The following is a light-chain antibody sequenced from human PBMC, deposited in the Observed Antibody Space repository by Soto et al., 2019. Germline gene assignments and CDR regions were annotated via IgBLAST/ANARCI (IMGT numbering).Light chain of an antibody. V-gene: IGKV1-12*01. Sequence: VHLTYRASQGISSWLAWYQQKPGKAPKLLIYAASSLQSGVPSSFSGSGSGTDFTLTIRSPQPEDFATYDCQRANSVPLFRPGTKVDIK. CDR2: AAS. J-gene: IGKJ3*01. CDR3: QRANSVPL. CDR1: QGISSW.